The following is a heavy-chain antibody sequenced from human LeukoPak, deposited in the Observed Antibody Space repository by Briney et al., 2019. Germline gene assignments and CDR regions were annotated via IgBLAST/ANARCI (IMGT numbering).Heavy chain of an antibody. CDR1: GFTFSSYA. CDR2: ISGSGGST. J-gene: IGHJ4*02. CDR3: AKDYRQLGGYFDY. Sequence: GGSLRLSCAASGFTFSSYAMSRARQAPGKGLEGVSAISGSGGSTYSADSVKGRFTISRDNSKNTLYLQMNSLRAEDTAVYYCAKDYRQLGGYFDYWGQGTLVTVSS. D-gene: IGHD6-6*01. V-gene: IGHV3-23*01.